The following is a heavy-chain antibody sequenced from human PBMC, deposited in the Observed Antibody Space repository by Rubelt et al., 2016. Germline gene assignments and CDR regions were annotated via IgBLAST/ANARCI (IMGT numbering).Heavy chain of an antibody. CDR2: INHSGST. Sequence: QVQPQQWGAGLLKPSETLSLTCAVYGGSFSGYYWSWIRRPPGKGREWIGEINHSGSTNNNPSLKSRVTISVDTSKNQFSLKLSSVTAADTAVYYCARGRRGSSSWLGRDYYGMDVWGQGTTVTVSS. V-gene: IGHV4-34*01. CDR3: ARGRRGSSSWLGRDYYGMDV. CDR1: GGSFSGYY. D-gene: IGHD6-13*01. J-gene: IGHJ6*02.